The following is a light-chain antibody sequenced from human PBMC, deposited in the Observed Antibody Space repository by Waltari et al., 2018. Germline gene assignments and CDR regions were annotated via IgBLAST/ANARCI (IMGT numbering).Light chain of an antibody. Sequence: DIQMTQSPSTLSASVGDKVTITCRASESINSWLAWYQQTPGKAPKVLIYKASTLESGVPSRFSGSASGTEFTLTISSLQPDDFATYYCLQYNTYPYTFGQGTKLEI. CDR2: KAS. CDR3: LQYNTYPYT. J-gene: IGKJ2*01. V-gene: IGKV1-5*03. CDR1: ESINSW.